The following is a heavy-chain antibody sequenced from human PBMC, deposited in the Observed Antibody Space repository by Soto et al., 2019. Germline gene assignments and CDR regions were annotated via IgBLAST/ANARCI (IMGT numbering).Heavy chain of an antibody. Sequence: PSETLSLTCAVSSGSISSSNWWSWVRQPPGKGLEWIGEIYHSGSTNYNPSLKSRVTISVDTSKNQFSLKLSSVTAADTAVYYCARARKSIVATIMNYYYMDVWGKGTTVTVSS. J-gene: IGHJ6*03. CDR1: SGSISSSNW. CDR3: ARARKSIVATIMNYYYMDV. V-gene: IGHV4-4*02. D-gene: IGHD5-12*01. CDR2: IYHSGST.